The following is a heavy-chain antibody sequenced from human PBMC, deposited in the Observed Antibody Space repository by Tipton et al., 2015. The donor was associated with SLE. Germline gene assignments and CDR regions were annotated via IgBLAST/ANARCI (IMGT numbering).Heavy chain of an antibody. J-gene: IGHJ4*02. Sequence: GLVKPSETLSLTCTVSGGSISSYYWSGIRQPPGKGLEWIGYIYYSGSTNYNPSLKSRVTISVDTSKNQFSLKLSPVTAADTAVYYCARDRYWDGFDYWGQGSLGTVST. CDR1: GGSISSYY. D-gene: IGHD2-21*01. CDR3: ARDRYWDGFDY. CDR2: IYYSGST. V-gene: IGHV4-59*12.